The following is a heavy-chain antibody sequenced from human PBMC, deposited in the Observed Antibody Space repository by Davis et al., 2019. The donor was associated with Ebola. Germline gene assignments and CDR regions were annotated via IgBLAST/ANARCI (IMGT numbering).Heavy chain of an antibody. J-gene: IGHJ4*02. V-gene: IGHV4-61*01. CDR3: ARHSNSGSYSFDY. CDR1: GGSVSSGSYY. D-gene: IGHD1-26*01. CDR2: IYYSGST. Sequence: SETLSLTCTVSGGSVSSGSYYWSWIRQPPEKGLEWVGYIYYSGSTNCNPSLKSRVTISVDTSKNQFSLKLSSVTAADTAVYYCARHSNSGSYSFDYWGQGTLVTVSS.